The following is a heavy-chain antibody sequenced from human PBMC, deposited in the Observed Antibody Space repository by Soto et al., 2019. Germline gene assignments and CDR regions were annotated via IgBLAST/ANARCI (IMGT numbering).Heavy chain of an antibody. CDR2: ISGRGTTT. CDR1: GFSFGSYS. V-gene: IGHV3-48*02. J-gene: IGHJ6*02. D-gene: IGHD2-2*01. CDR3: ARLGYCSSATCKYYFYYYGMDV. Sequence: EVQLVESGGGLVQPGGSLRLSCEASGFSFGSYSMYWVRQAPGKGLEWVSFISGRGTTTYYADSVRGRFTVSRDNAKNSLSLEVNSLRDEDTAVYYCARLGYCSSATCKYYFYYYGMDVWGQGTTVTVSS.